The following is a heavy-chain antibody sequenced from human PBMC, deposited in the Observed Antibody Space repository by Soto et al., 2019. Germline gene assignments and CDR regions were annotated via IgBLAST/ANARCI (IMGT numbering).Heavy chain of an antibody. J-gene: IGHJ5*02. CDR2: ISAYNGNT. Sequence: ASVKVSCKASGYTFTSYVISWVRQAPGQGLEWMGWISAYNGNTNYAQKLQGRVTMTTDTSTSTAYMELRSLRSDDTAVYYCARDPLFDYIWGNFNWFDPWGQGTLVTVSS. D-gene: IGHD3-16*01. V-gene: IGHV1-18*01. CDR3: ARDPLFDYIWGNFNWFDP. CDR1: GYTFTSYV.